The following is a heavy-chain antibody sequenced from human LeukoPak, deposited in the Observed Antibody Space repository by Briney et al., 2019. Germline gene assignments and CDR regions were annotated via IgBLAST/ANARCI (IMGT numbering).Heavy chain of an antibody. Sequence: GGSLRLSCAASGFTFDDYGMSWVRQAPGKGLEWVSGINWNGGSTGYADSVKGRFTISRDNAKNSLYLQMNSLRAEDTALYYCARGLLRGSYYDSSGYGQSFDYWGQGTLVTVSS. D-gene: IGHD3-22*01. J-gene: IGHJ4*02. CDR3: ARGLLRGSYYDSSGYGQSFDY. CDR2: INWNGGST. V-gene: IGHV3-20*04. CDR1: GFTFDDYG.